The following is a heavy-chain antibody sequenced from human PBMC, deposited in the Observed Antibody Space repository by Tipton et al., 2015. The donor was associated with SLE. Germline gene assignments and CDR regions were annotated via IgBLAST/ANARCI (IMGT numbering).Heavy chain of an antibody. V-gene: IGHV3-13*01. J-gene: IGHJ4*02. D-gene: IGHD3-22*01. CDR3: ARGFYYYDSSGYSTVFDY. CDR2: IGTAGDT. Sequence: SLRLSCAASGFTFSSYDMHWVRQATGKGLEWVSAIGTAGDTYYPGSVKGRFTISRENAKNSLYLQMNSLRAGDTAVYYGARGFYYYDSSGYSTVFDYWGQGTLVTVSS. CDR1: GFTFSSYD.